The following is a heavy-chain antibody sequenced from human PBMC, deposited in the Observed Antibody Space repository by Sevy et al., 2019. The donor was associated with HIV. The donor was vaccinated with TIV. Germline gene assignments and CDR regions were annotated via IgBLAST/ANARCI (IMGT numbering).Heavy chain of an antibody. CDR3: ARKYHDTSGYPRYSMDV. CDR1: GFTFSTYA. CDR2: ISGGGGST. V-gene: IGHV3-64*01. Sequence: GESLKISCAASGFTFSTYAMYWVRQAPGKGLEYVSAISGGGGSTYYGTSVKDRFTVSRDNAKNTLYLQMGSLIAEDMAVYFCARKYHDTSGYPRYSMDVCAQGTTFTVSS. J-gene: IGHJ6*02. D-gene: IGHD3-22*01.